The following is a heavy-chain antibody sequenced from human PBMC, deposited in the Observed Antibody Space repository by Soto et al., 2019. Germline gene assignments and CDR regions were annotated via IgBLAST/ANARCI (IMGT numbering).Heavy chain of an antibody. J-gene: IGHJ6*03. CDR1: GGTFSSYT. CDR2: IIPILGIA. V-gene: IGHV1-69*04. D-gene: IGHD3-3*01. CDR3: ARDSRYYDFWSGYYTGRNYYYCMDV. Sequence: SVKVSCKASGGTFSSYTISWARQAPGQGLEWMGRIIPILGIANYAQKFQGRVTITADKSTSTAYMELSSLRSEDTAAYYCARDSRYYDFWSGYYTGRNYYYCMDVWGKGTTVTVSS.